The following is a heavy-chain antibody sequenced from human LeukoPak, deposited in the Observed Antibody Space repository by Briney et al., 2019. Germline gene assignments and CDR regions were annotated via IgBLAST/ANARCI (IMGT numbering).Heavy chain of an antibody. CDR1: GYTFTRYD. V-gene: IGHV1-18*01. J-gene: IGHJ4*02. CDR3: ARGSRNWNYGDY. Sequence: ASVKVSCKASGYTFTRYDINWVRQATGQGLEWMGWISAYNGNTNYAQKLQGRVTMTTDTSTSTAYMELRSLRSDDTAVYYCARGSRNWNYGDYWGQGTLVTVSS. D-gene: IGHD1-7*01. CDR2: ISAYNGNT.